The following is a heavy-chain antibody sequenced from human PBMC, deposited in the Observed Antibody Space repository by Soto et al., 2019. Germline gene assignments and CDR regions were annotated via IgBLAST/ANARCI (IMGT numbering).Heavy chain of an antibody. J-gene: IGHJ4*02. CDR3: ARQRYFDY. CDR2: IYYTGNT. Sequence: SETLSLTCTASGGSISSGTFYWSWFRQHPGKGLEWIGYIYYTGNTYYNPSLKSRLTISVDTSKNQFSLHWSSLKASDTAMYYCARQRYFDYWGQGTLVTVSS. V-gene: IGHV4-31*03. CDR1: GGSISSGTFY.